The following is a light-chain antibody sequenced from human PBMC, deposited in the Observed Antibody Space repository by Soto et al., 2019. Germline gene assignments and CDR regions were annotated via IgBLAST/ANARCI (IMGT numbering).Light chain of an antibody. CDR2: EVS. V-gene: IGLV2-8*01. CDR3: SSYAGSNNVWV. CDR1: SSDVGGYNY. J-gene: IGLJ3*02. Sequence: QSALTQPPSASGSPGQSVTISCTGTSSDVGGYNYVSWYQQHPGKAPKLMIYEVSKRPSGVPDRFSGSKSGNTASLTVSGLQAEDEAGYYCSSYAGSNNVWVFGGGTKLTVL.